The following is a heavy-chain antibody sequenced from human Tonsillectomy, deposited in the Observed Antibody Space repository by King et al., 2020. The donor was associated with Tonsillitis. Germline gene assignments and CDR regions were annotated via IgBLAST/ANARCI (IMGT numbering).Heavy chain of an antibody. Sequence: LQLQESGPGLVKPSETLSLTCAVSGGSISTTYYWGWIRQPPGKGLEWIGSIYYSGSTYSNPSLKSRVTISVDTSKNQFSLKLSTVTAADTAVYYCARQNYDYLWGNCYYFDYWGQGTLVTVSS. D-gene: IGHD3-16*01. V-gene: IGHV4-39*01. CDR2: IYYSGST. CDR3: ARQNYDYLWGNCYYFDY. CDR1: GGSISTTYY. J-gene: IGHJ4*02.